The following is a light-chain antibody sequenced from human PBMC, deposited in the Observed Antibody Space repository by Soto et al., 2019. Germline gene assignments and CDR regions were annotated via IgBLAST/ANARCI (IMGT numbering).Light chain of an antibody. CDR1: QGIRND. CDR3: LQDYNYPFT. V-gene: IGKV1-6*01. Sequence: AIQMTQSPSSLSASVGDRVTITCRASQGIRNDLGWYQQKPGKATSLLISAASRLQSGVPSRFSGSGSGTDFTLTISSLQPEDFATYYCLQDYNYPFTFGPGTTLEIK. CDR2: AAS. J-gene: IGKJ3*01.